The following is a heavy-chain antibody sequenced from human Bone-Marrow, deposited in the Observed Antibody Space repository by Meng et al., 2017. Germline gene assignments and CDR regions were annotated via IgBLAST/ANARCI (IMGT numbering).Heavy chain of an antibody. CDR3: TIYTSGHI. J-gene: IGHJ3*02. Sequence: LSLTCAASGFTFSSYAMSWVRQAPGKGLEWVSAISGSGGSTYYADSVKGRFTISRDNSKNTLYLQMNSLRAEDTAVYYCTIYTSGHIWGQGTMVTVSS. D-gene: IGHD6-19*01. CDR1: GFTFSSYA. CDR2: ISGSGGST. V-gene: IGHV3-23*01.